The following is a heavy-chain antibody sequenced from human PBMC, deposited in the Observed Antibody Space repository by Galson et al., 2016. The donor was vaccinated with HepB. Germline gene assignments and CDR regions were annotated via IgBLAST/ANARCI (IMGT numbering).Heavy chain of an antibody. Sequence: SETLSLTCSVSGGSISDDYLNWVRQPPGEGLEWIGYVYKTEFTKYSPSLRSRLTISMDTSQNQFSLKLTSVTAADTAVYYCVTGRGWLPDFWGQGTLVTVSS. D-gene: IGHD5-12*01. V-gene: IGHV4-59*01. CDR2: VYKTEFT. CDR1: GGSISDDY. J-gene: IGHJ4*02. CDR3: VTGRGWLPDF.